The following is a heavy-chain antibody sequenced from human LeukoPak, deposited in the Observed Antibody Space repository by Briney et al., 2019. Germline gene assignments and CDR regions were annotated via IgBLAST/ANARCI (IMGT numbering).Heavy chain of an antibody. Sequence: ASVKVSCKASGYTFTSYYMHWVRQAPGKGLEWMGIINPSGGSTSYAQTFQGRVTMTSDTSTSTVYMELSSLRSEDTAVYYFARKRAWGYGRVFDYGGQGTLFTVSS. CDR1: GYTFTSYY. CDR3: ARKRAWGYGRVFDY. CDR2: INPSGGST. V-gene: IGHV1-46*01. D-gene: IGHD5-18*01. J-gene: IGHJ4*02.